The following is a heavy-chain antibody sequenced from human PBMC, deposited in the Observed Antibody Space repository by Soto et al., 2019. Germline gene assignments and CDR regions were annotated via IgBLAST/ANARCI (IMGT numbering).Heavy chain of an antibody. V-gene: IGHV3-72*01. CDR3: ASIAVAGTITDDAFDI. CDR2: TRNKANSYTT. D-gene: IGHD6-19*01. J-gene: IGHJ3*02. CDR1: GFTFSDHY. Sequence: EVQLVESGGGLVQPGGSLRLSCAASGFTFSDHYMDWVRQAPGKGLEWVGRTRNKANSYTTEYAASVKGRFTISRDDSKNSLYLQMNSLKTEDTAVYYCASIAVAGTITDDAFDIWGQGTMVTVSS.